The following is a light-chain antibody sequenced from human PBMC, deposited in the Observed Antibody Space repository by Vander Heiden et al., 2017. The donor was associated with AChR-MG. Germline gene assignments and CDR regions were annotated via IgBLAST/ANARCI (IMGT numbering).Light chain of an antibody. CDR1: SSYVGGYNY. V-gene: IGLV2-14*03. CDR2: DVS. Sequence: QSALTQPASVSGSPGQAITISCTGTSSYVGGYNYVSGYQQHPGKAPKLMIYDVSNRPSGVSNRFSGSKSGNTASLTISGLQAEDEADYYCSSYTSSSTPVVFGGGTKLTVL. J-gene: IGLJ2*01. CDR3: SSYTSSSTPVV.